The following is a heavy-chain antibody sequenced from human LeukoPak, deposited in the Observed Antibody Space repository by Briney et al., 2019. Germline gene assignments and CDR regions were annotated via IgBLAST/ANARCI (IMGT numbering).Heavy chain of an antibody. CDR1: GGTFSSYA. J-gene: IGHJ6*03. Sequence: SVKISCKASGGTFSSYAISWVRQAPGQGLEWMGGIIPIFGTANYAQKFQGRVTITTDESTSTAYMELSSLRSEDTAVYHCARGYCSGGSCYSYYFYYYMDVWGKGTTVTVSS. CDR2: IIPIFGTA. D-gene: IGHD2-15*01. CDR3: ARGYCSGGSCYSYYFYYYMDV. V-gene: IGHV1-69*05.